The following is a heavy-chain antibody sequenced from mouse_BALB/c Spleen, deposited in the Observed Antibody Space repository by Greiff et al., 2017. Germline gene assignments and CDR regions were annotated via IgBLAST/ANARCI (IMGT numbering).Heavy chain of an antibody. CDR1: GYTFTSYW. Sequence: VQGVESGPELVKPGASVKMSCKASGYTFTSYWMHWVKQRPGQGLEWIGYINPSTGYTEYNQKFKDKATLTADKSSSTAYMQLSSLTSEDSAVYYCARSYYGSRGNFDYWGQGTTLTVSS. CDR2: INPSTGYT. V-gene: IGHV1S26*01. CDR3: ARSYYGSRGNFDY. D-gene: IGHD1-1*01. J-gene: IGHJ2*01.